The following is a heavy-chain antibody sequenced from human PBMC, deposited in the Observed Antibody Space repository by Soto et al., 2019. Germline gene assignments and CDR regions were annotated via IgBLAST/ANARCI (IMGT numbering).Heavy chain of an antibody. Sequence: PGGSLRLSCAGSGFTSRDYAMTWVRQAPGKGLEWVSALGGGGTTTYYADSVKGRFTISRDNSKSTMYLQMNSLRVEDTAVYYCARLAGFFSDNYNRNLEHWGRGTQVTVSS. CDR3: ARLAGFFSDNYNRNLEH. D-gene: IGHD1-1*01. CDR1: GFTSRDYA. V-gene: IGHV3-23*01. CDR2: LGGGGTTT. J-gene: IGHJ1*01.